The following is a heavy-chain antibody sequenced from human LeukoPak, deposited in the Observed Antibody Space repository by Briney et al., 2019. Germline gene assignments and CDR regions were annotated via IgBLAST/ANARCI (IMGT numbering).Heavy chain of an antibody. CDR3: ARDGPSVYFDY. V-gene: IGHV4-4*07. CDR2: IYTSVST. J-gene: IGHJ4*02. Sequence: SETLSLTCTVSGGSISSYYWSWIRQPAGKGLEWIGRIYTSVSTNYNPSLKSRVNISRDTSKNHFSLKLDSVTAADTAVYFCARDGPSVYFDYWGQGILVTVSS. CDR1: GGSISSYY.